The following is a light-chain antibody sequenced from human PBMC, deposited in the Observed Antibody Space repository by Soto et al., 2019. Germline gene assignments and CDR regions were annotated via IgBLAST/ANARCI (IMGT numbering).Light chain of an antibody. J-gene: IGKJ4*01. CDR1: QGISSY. CDR3: QQVNVYPST. Sequence: IQLTHSPSSLSASLGDGVAITCRASQGISSYLGWYQQKPGKAPNLLIYDASTLHSGVPSRFSGGGSGTDFTLTISSLQPEDFATYYCQQVNVYPSTFGGGTKVDIK. V-gene: IGKV1-9*01. CDR2: DAS.